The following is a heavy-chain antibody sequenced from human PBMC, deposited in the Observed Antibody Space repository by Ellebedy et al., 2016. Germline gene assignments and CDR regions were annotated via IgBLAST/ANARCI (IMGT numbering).Heavy chain of an antibody. D-gene: IGHD3-22*01. CDR3: ARDRIGYDSSGNYGNHFDL. V-gene: IGHV3-74*01. J-gene: IGHJ4*02. CDR1: GFTFSLYW. Sequence: GESLKISCAASGFTFSLYWMHWVRQVPGKGLLWVSRIHGDARGTSYADSVRGRFTVSRDNAQNKVFLEMNSLRAEDTAVYYCARDRIGYDSSGNYGNHFDLWGQGTLVTVSS. CDR2: IHGDARGT.